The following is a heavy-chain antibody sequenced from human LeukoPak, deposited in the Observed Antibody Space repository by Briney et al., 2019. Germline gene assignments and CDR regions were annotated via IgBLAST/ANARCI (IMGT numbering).Heavy chain of an antibody. D-gene: IGHD6-6*01. CDR3: ARIGYSSSSFDY. CDR1: GFMFSNYW. CDR2: IKQDGSWK. J-gene: IGHJ4*02. Sequence: GGSLRLSCAASGFMFSNYWMRWVRQAPGKGLEWVANIKQDGSWKYYVDSLKGRFTISRDNAKTSVYLQMSSLIAEDTAVYFCARIGYSSSSFDYWGQGTLVTVSS. V-gene: IGHV3-7*01.